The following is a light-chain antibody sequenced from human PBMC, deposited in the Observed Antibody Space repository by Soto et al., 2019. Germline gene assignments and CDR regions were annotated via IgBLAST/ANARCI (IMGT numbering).Light chain of an antibody. Sequence: QSVLTQPPSASGSPGQSVTISCTGTSSEVGAYDYVSWYQQHPGKAPKLMIYEINKRPSGVPDRFSGSKSGNTASLTVSGLQAEDEADYYCSSFAGSNNFPYVYGNRHNVT. CDR2: EIN. V-gene: IGLV2-8*01. CDR3: SSFAGSNNFPYV. J-gene: IGLJ1*01. CDR1: SSEVGAYDY.